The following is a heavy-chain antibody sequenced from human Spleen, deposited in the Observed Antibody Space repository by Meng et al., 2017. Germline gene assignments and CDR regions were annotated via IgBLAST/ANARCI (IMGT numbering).Heavy chain of an antibody. Sequence: SDPLSPTCAVYGGSFIGYYWSWIRQPPVKGLYWIGEINHSGSTNYNPSLKSRVTISVDTSKNQFSLKLSSVTAADTAVYYCARDYYDYVWGRYRLWYYYGMDVWGQGTTVTVSS. CDR3: ARDYYDYVWGRYRLWYYYGMDV. CDR1: GGSFIGYY. V-gene: IGHV4-34*01. CDR2: INHSGST. D-gene: IGHD3-16*02. J-gene: IGHJ6*02.